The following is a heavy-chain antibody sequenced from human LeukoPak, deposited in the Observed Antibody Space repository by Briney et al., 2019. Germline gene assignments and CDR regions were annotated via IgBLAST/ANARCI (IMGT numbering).Heavy chain of an antibody. CDR1: GGSISSYY. V-gene: IGHV4-59*01. CDR2: IDYSEST. D-gene: IGHD6-13*01. CDR3: ARGRRSSSRHDAFDI. Sequence: PSETVALTCTFCGGSISSYYWRWIRQPPGKELEGIGDIDYSESTNYNPSLKSRVTISLDTSKIQFSLRLSSVTAADTAVYYCARGRRSSSRHDAFDIWGQGTMVTVSS. J-gene: IGHJ3*02.